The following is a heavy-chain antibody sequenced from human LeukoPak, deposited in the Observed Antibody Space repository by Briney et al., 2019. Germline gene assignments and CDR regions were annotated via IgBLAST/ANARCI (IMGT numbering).Heavy chain of an antibody. V-gene: IGHV3-48*04. CDR3: APTWERQLVPPFDY. CDR1: GFTFSSYS. CDR2: ISSSSSTI. Sequence: PGGSLRLSCAASGFTFSSYSMNWVRQAPGKGLEWVSYISSSSSTIYYADSVKGRFTISRDNAKNSLYLQMNSLRAEDTAVYYCAPTWERQLVPPFDYWGQGTLVTVSS. J-gene: IGHJ4*02. D-gene: IGHD6-13*01.